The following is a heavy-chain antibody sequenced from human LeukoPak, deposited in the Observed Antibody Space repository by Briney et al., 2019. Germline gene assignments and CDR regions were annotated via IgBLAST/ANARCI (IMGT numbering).Heavy chain of an antibody. Sequence: PGGSLRLSCAASGFTFSSYEMNWVRQAPGKGLEWVSYISSSGSTIYYADSVKGRFTISRDNAKNSLYLQRNSLRADDTAVYYCARALTTTMAPGGGQGTLVTVSS. CDR1: GFTFSSYE. D-gene: IGHD5-18*01. CDR3: ARALTTTMAPG. V-gene: IGHV3-48*03. J-gene: IGHJ4*02. CDR2: ISSSGSTI.